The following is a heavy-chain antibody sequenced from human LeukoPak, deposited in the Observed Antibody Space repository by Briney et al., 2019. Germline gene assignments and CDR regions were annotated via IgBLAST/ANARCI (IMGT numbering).Heavy chain of an antibody. Sequence: SETLSLTCTVSGGSISSYYWSWIRQPPGKGLEWIGYIYYSGSTNYNPSLKSRVTISVDTSKNQFSLKLSSVTAADTPVYYCAGSIAVAGTFDYWGQGTLVTVSS. CDR1: GGSISSYY. CDR3: AGSIAVAGTFDY. J-gene: IGHJ4*02. CDR2: IYYSGST. D-gene: IGHD6-19*01. V-gene: IGHV4-59*01.